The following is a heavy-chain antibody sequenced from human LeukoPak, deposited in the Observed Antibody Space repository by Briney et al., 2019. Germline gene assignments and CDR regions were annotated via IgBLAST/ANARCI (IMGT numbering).Heavy chain of an antibody. CDR3: ARGEEYCGGDCYPVFDY. V-gene: IGHV4-30-2*01. CDR1: GGSISSGGYY. J-gene: IGHJ4*02. D-gene: IGHD2-21*02. Sequence: SETLSLTCTVSGGSISSGGYYWSWIRQHPGKGLEWIGYIYHSGSTYYSPSLKSRVTISVDRSKNQFSLKLSSVTAADTAVYYCARGEEYCGGDCYPVFDYWGQGTLVTVSS. CDR2: IYHSGST.